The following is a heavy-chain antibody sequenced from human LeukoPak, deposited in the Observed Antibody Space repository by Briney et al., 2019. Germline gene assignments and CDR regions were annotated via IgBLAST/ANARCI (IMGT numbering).Heavy chain of an antibody. CDR3: ARTTTSDY. J-gene: IGHJ4*02. V-gene: IGHV3-30*02. Sequence: GGSLRLSCAASGFTFSSFGMHWVRQAPGKGLEWVAFIPYDGSNEYYADSVKGRFTISRDNSKNTLSLQMNSLRPEDTAVYYCARTTTSDYWGQGTLVTVSS. CDR2: IPYDGSNE. D-gene: IGHD1-7*01. CDR1: GFTFSSFG.